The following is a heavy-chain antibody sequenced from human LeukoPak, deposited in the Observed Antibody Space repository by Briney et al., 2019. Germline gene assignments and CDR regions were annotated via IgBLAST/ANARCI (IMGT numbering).Heavy chain of an antibody. CDR1: GGTFSSYA. D-gene: IGHD3-22*01. J-gene: IGHJ6*02. V-gene: IGHV1-69*04. Sequence: SVKVSCKASGGTFSSYAISWVRQAPGQGLEWMGRIIPILGIANYAQKFQGRVTITADKSTSTAYMELSSLRSEDTAVYYCAYSSGSIYGMDVWGQGTTVTVSS. CDR3: AYSSGSIYGMDV. CDR2: IIPILGIA.